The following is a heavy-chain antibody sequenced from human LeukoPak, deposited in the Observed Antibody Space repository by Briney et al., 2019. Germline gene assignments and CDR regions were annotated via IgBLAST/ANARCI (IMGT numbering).Heavy chain of an antibody. D-gene: IGHD6-19*01. V-gene: IGHV3-64*01. Sequence: PGGSLRLSCAASGFTFSSYAMHWVRQAPGKGLEYVSAISSNGGSTYYANSVKGRFTISRDNSKNSLYLQMNSLRAEDTAVYYCASLAVAATSFGLDHWGQGTLVTVSS. CDR1: GFTFSSYA. J-gene: IGHJ4*02. CDR3: ASLAVAATSFGLDH. CDR2: ISSNGGST.